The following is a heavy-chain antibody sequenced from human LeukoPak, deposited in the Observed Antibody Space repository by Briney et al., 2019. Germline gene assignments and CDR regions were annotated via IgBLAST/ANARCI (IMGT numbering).Heavy chain of an antibody. Sequence: PGGSLRLSCAASGFTFSGSAMHWVRQASGKGLEWVGRIRSKANSYATAYVVSVKGRLAISRDDSKNTAYLQMNSLKTEDTAVYYCARQIYGELRIDVWGQGTLVTVSS. D-gene: IGHD4-17*01. V-gene: IGHV3-73*01. CDR2: IRSKANSYAT. J-gene: IGHJ4*02. CDR1: GFTFSGSA. CDR3: ARQIYGELRIDV.